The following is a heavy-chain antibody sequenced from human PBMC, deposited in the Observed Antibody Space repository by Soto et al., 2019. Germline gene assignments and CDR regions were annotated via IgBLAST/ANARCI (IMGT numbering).Heavy chain of an antibody. CDR2: ISGSGGST. Sequence: SLRLSCAASGFTFSSYAMSWVRQAPGKGLEWVSAISGSGGSTYYADSVKGRFTISRDNSKNTLYLQMNSLRAEDTAVYYCAKDLYSSSWPAEYFQHWGQGTLVTVSS. CDR1: GFTFSSYA. CDR3: AKDLYSSSWPAEYFQH. D-gene: IGHD6-13*01. V-gene: IGHV3-23*01. J-gene: IGHJ1*01.